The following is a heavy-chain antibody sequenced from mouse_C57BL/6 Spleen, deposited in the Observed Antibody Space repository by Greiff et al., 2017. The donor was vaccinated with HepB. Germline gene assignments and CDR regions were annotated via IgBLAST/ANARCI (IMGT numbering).Heavy chain of an antibody. CDR1: GFNIKDYY. CDR3: ARGGLTGTENIDV. CDR2: IDPEDGET. D-gene: IGHD4-1*01. V-gene: IGHV14-2*01. J-gene: IGHJ1*03. Sequence: EVQLQESGAELVKPGASVKLSCTASGFNIKDYYMHWVKQRTEQGLEWIGRIDPEDGETKYAPKFQGKATIKADTSSNTAYLPLRSLTSEDTAVYYCARGGLTGTENIDVWGTGTTVTVSS.